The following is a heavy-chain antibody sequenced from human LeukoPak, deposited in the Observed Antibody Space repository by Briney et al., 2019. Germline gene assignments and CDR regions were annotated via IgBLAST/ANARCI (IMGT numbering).Heavy chain of an antibody. CDR1: GGSISSYY. Sequence: SETLSLTCTVSGGSISSYYWSWIRQPPGKGLEWIGYIYYSGSTNYNPSLKSRVTISVDTSKNQFSLKLSSVTAADTAVYYCARVSDSGGSSGWSYYYYYYMDVWGKGTTVTVSS. CDR2: IYYSGST. J-gene: IGHJ6*03. V-gene: IGHV4-59*01. D-gene: IGHD6-19*01. CDR3: ARVSDSGGSSGWSYYYYYYMDV.